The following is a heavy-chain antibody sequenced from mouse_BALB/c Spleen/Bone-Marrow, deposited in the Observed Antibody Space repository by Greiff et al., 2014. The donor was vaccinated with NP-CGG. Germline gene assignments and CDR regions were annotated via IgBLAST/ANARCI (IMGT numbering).Heavy chain of an antibody. Sequence: QLQESGPELEKPGASVKISCKASGYSFTGYNMNWVKQSNGKSLEWIGNIDPYYGGTSYNQKFKGKATLTVDKSSSTAYMQLKSLTSEDSAVYYCARRGTYGSSPYDYAMDYWGQGTSVTVSS. CDR3: ARRGTYGSSPYDYAMDY. CDR2: IDPYYGGT. CDR1: GYSFTGYN. D-gene: IGHD1-1*01. V-gene: IGHV1-39*01. J-gene: IGHJ4*01.